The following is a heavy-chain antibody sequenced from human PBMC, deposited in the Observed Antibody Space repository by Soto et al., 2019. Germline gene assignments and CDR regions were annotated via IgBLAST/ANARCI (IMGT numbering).Heavy chain of an antibody. CDR2: IYYSGTT. D-gene: IGHD1-26*01. Sequence: SETLSLTCTVSGGSISSSSYYWGWIRQPPGKGLEWIGSIYYSGTTYYNPSLKSRVTISVDTSKNQFSLKLRSVTAADTAVYYCARQSPDYLGSVGWFDPWGQGTLVTVSS. CDR1: GGSISSSSYY. CDR3: ARQSPDYLGSVGWFDP. J-gene: IGHJ5*02. V-gene: IGHV4-39*01.